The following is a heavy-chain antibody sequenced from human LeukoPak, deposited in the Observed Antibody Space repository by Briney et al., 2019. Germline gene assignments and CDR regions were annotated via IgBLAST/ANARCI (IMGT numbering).Heavy chain of an antibody. CDR2: IYYSGST. CDR3: ARLVDCGGNVLLD. CDR1: GGSISSSSYY. V-gene: IGHV4-39*01. D-gene: IGHD4-23*01. J-gene: IGHJ4*02. Sequence: PSETLSLTCTVSGGSISSSSYYWGWIRQPPGKGLEWIGSIYYSGSTYYNPSLKSRVTISVDTSKNQFSLKLSSVTAADTAVYYCARLVDCGGNVLLDWGQGTLVTVSS.